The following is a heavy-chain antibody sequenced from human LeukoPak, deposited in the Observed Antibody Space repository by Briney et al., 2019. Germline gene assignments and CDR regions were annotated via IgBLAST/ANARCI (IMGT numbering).Heavy chain of an antibody. V-gene: IGHV4-31*03. J-gene: IGHJ4*02. CDR3: ATGRLLGLLTYYFDY. D-gene: IGHD3-22*01. CDR1: GGSISSGGYY. CDR2: IYYSGST. Sequence: SETLSLTCTVSGGSISSGGYYWSWIRQHPGKGLEWIGYIYYSGSTYYNPSLKSRVTISVDTSKNQFSLKLSSVTAADTAVYYCATGRLLGLLTYYFDYWGQGTLVTVSS.